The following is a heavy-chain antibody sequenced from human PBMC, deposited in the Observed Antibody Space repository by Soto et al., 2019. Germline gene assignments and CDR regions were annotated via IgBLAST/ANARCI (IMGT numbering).Heavy chain of an antibody. V-gene: IGHV1-18*01. CDR3: ARDSRHIMITFGGVIVPDY. CDR1: GYTFTSYG. J-gene: IGHJ4*02. Sequence: ASVKVSCKASGYTFTSYGISWVRQAPGQGLEWMGWISAYNGNTNYAQKHQGRVTMTTDTSTSTAYMELRSLRSDDTAVYYCARDSRHIMITFGGVIVPDYWGQGTLVTVSS. CDR2: ISAYNGNT. D-gene: IGHD3-16*02.